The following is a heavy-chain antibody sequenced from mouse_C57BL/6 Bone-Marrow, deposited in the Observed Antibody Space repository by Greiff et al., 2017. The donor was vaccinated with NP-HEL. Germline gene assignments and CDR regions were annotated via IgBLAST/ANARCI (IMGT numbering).Heavy chain of an antibody. D-gene: IGHD1-1*01. CDR1: GYTFTSYW. CDR3: ARGYYGSY. J-gene: IGHJ2*01. V-gene: IGHV1-69*01. CDR2: IDPSDSYT. Sequence: QVQLQQSGAELVMPGASVKLSCKASGYTFTSYWMHWVKQRPGQGLEWIGEIDPSDSYTNYNQKFKGKSTLTVDKSSSTAYMQLSRLTSEDSAVYYCARGYYGSYWGQGTTLTVSS.